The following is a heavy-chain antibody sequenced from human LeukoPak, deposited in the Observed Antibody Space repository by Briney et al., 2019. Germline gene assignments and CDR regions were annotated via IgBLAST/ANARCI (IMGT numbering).Heavy chain of an antibody. CDR1: GFTYSNFA. CDR3: AKAYSLTTIVTPAFDF. J-gene: IGHJ4*02. Sequence: GGSLRLSCAASGFTYSNFAMAWVRQAPGKGLEWVSAISQSAGSTYYADSVKGRFTISRDNSKNTLDLQMNSLRTDDTAVYYCAKAYSLTTIVTPAFDFLGQGTLVTVSS. CDR2: ISQSAGST. V-gene: IGHV3-23*01. D-gene: IGHD4-23*01.